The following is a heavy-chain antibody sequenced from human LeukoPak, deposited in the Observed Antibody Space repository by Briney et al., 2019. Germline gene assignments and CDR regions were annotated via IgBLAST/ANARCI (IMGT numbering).Heavy chain of an antibody. D-gene: IGHD4-17*01. CDR3: AKDPSNLDYGDYSPDDY. CDR2: INGGNGNT. CDR1: GYTFTNYP. J-gene: IGHJ4*02. V-gene: IGHV1-3*01. Sequence: ASVKVSCKASGYTFTNYPIHWVRQAPGQRLEWMGWINGGNGNTKYSQKSQGRVTITRDTSASTVYMELSSLRSEDTAVYYCAKDPSNLDYGDYSPDDYWGQGTLVTVSS.